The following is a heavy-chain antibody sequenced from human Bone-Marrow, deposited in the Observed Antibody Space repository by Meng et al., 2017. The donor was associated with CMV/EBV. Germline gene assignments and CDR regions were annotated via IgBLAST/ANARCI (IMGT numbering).Heavy chain of an antibody. V-gene: IGHV3-30*02. Sequence: GGSLRLSCAASGFTFSSYGMHWVRQAPGKGLEWVAFIRSDGTNKYYADSAKGRFTISRDNSKNTLYMQMNSLRAEDTAVYYCAKGDSSSWYGGRSDYWGQGTLVTVSS. CDR1: GFTFSSYG. J-gene: IGHJ4*02. D-gene: IGHD6-13*01. CDR3: AKGDSSSWYGGRSDY. CDR2: IRSDGTNK.